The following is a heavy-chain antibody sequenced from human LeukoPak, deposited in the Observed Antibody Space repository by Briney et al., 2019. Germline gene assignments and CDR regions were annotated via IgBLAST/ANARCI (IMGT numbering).Heavy chain of an antibody. Sequence: ASVKVSCKASGYTFTSYGISWVRQAPGQGLEWMGWISAYNGNTNYPQKLQGRVTMTTDTSTSTAYMELRGLRSDDTAVYYCAISLQHYGSGSYLDFDYWGQGTLVTVSS. V-gene: IGHV1-18*01. CDR2: ISAYNGNT. CDR3: AISLQHYGSGSYLDFDY. D-gene: IGHD3-10*01. CDR1: GYTFTSYG. J-gene: IGHJ4*02.